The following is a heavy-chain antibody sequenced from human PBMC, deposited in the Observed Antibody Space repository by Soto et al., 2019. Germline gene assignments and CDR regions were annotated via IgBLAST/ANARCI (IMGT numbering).Heavy chain of an antibody. CDR2: INPSGGST. V-gene: IGHV1-46*01. J-gene: IGHJ6*02. Sequence: GASVKVSCKASGYTFTSYYMHWVRQAPGQGLEWMGIINPSGGSTSYAQKFQGRVTMTRDTSTSTVYMELSSLRSEDTAVYYCARESIAAAGTSAYYYYGMDVWGQGTTVTVSS. CDR3: ARESIAAAGTSAYYYYGMDV. D-gene: IGHD6-13*01. CDR1: GYTFTSYY.